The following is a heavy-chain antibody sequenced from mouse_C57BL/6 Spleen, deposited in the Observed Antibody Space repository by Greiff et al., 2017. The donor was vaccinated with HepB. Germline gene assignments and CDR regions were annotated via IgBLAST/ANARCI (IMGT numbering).Heavy chain of an antibody. V-gene: IGHV5-16*01. CDR3: AREEPRYFDV. J-gene: IGHJ1*03. CDR2: INYDGSST. Sequence: EVMLVESEGGLVQPGSSMKLSCTASGFTFSDYYMAWVRQVPEKGLEWVANINYDGSSTYYLDSLKSRFIISRDNAKNILYLQMSSLKSEDTATYYCAREEPRYFDVWGTGTTVTVSS. CDR1: GFTFSDYY.